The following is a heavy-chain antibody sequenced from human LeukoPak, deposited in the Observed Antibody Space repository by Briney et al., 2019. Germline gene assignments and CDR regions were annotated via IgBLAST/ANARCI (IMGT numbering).Heavy chain of an antibody. CDR3: ARDRPGGSSLDY. D-gene: IGHD6-13*01. CDR1: GFTFSSYS. Sequence: GGSLRLSCAASGFTFSSYSMNWVRQAPGKGLEWVSFISRSSSYIYYADSVKGRFTISRDNAKNSLYLQMSSLRAEDTAVYYCARDRPGGSSLDYWGQGTLVTVSS. V-gene: IGHV3-21*06. CDR2: ISRSSSYI. J-gene: IGHJ4*02.